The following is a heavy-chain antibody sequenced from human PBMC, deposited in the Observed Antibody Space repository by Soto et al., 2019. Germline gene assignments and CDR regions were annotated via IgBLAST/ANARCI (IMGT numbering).Heavy chain of an antibody. CDR2: ISYDGSNK. Sequence: QVQLVESGGGVVQPGRSLRLSCAASGFTFSSYGMHWVRQAPGKGLEWVAVISYDGSNKYYADSVKGRFTISRDNSKNTLYQQMNSLRAEATAVYYCAKQRYDSSGYYYFDYWGQGTLVTVSS. CDR3: AKQRYDSSGYYYFDY. J-gene: IGHJ4*02. CDR1: GFTFSSYG. D-gene: IGHD3-22*01. V-gene: IGHV3-30*18.